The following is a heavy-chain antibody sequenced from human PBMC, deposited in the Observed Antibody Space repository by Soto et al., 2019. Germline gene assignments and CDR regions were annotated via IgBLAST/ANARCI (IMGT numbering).Heavy chain of an antibody. CDR2: IYWDDDK. J-gene: IGHJ4*02. CDR3: AHRVLRTVFGLVTTTAIYFDF. V-gene: IGHV2-5*02. D-gene: IGHD3-3*01. Sequence: QITLNESGPTVVRPTETLTLTCRFSGFSLTTSGEGVGWIRQSPGKAPEWLALIYWDDDKRYSASLKSRLTITKDTSKNRVVLTVSDLDPTDTATYYCAHRVLRTVFGLVTTTAIYFDFWGQGTPVAVSS. CDR1: GFSLTTSGEG.